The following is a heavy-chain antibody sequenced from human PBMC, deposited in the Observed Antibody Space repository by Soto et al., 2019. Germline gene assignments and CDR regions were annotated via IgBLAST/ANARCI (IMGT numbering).Heavy chain of an antibody. CDR1: GGSVSSGSYY. Sequence: QVQLQESGPGLVKPSETLSLTCTVSGGSVSSGSYYWSWIRQPPGKGLEWIGNIHYSGSTNYNPSLKSRVPISVDTSKTQFSLKLSSVPAPDTAVYYCARGLPYNYGYVAWFDPWGQGTLVTVSS. V-gene: IGHV4-61*01. CDR2: IHYSGST. J-gene: IGHJ5*02. D-gene: IGHD3-16*01. CDR3: ARGLPYNYGYVAWFDP.